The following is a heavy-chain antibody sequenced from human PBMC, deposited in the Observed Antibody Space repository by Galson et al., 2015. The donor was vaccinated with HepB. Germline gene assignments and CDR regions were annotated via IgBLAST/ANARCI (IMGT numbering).Heavy chain of an antibody. D-gene: IGHD1-26*01. V-gene: IGHV3-30-3*01. J-gene: IGHJ4*02. CDR1: GFTFSNAR. CDR3: ARGHLGWELGYFDY. Sequence: SLRLSCAASGFTFSNARMSWVRQAPGKGLEWAAVISYDGSNKYYADSVKGRFTISRDNSKNTLYLQMNSLRAEDTAVYYCARGHLGWELGYFDYWGQGTLVTVSS. CDR2: ISYDGSNK.